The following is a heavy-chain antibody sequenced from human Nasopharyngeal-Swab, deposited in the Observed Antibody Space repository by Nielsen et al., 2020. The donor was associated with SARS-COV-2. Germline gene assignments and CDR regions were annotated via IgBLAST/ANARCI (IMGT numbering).Heavy chain of an antibody. CDR1: GGSFSGYH. D-gene: IGHD2-8*02. V-gene: IGHV4-34*01. CDR3: ARGAPGY. CDR2: INDRGER. J-gene: IGHJ4*02. Sequence: SETLSLTCAVYGGSFSGYHWTWVRQPPGKGLEWIGNINDRGERRYNPSLKSRVTMSADTSKNQFSLEVTSVTAADTATYFCARGAPGYWGQGTLVTVSS.